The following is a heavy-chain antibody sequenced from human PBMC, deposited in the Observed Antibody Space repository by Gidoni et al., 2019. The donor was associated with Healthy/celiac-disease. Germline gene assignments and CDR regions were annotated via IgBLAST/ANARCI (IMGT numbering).Heavy chain of an antibody. Sequence: QVQLQESGPGLVKPSQTLSLTCTVSGGSISSGSYYWSWIRQPAGKGLEWIGRIYTSGSTNYNPSLKSRVTISVDTSKNQFSLKLSSVTAADTAVYYCAREYDSRNFDYWGQGTLVTVSS. CDR3: AREYDSRNFDY. D-gene: IGHD3-3*01. CDR2: IYTSGST. V-gene: IGHV4-61*02. J-gene: IGHJ4*02. CDR1: GGSISSGSYY.